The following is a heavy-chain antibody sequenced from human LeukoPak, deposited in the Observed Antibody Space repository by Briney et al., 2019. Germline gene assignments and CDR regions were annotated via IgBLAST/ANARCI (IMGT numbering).Heavy chain of an antibody. J-gene: IGHJ4*02. CDR3: ARLRVSGSYLYYFDY. D-gene: IGHD1-26*01. CDR2: ILTSGTT. CDR1: NGSISSYH. Sequence: PSETLSLACTVSNGSISSYHWSWLRQPPGKGLEWIGYILTSGTTNYNPSLKSRLTISVDTSKNQFTLKLSSVTAADTAVYYCARLRVSGSYLYYFDYWGQGTLVTVSS. V-gene: IGHV4-4*09.